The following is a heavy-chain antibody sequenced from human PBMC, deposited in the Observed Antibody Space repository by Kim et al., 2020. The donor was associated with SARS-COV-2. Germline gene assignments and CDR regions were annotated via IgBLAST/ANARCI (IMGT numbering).Heavy chain of an antibody. J-gene: IGHJ4*02. D-gene: IGHD3-16*01. CDR2: SNK. Sequence: SNKNDADSVKGLFTNSRDNAENTLDLQVNSRRDEDTALYYCARGGGGFLDYWGQGTLVTVSS. CDR3: ARGGGGFLDY. V-gene: IGHV3-33*01.